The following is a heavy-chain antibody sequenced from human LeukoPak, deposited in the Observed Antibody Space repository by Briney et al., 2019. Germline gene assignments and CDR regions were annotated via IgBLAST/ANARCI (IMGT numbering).Heavy chain of an antibody. Sequence: HPGGSLRLSCAASGFTFTTYWMAWVRQAPGKGLEWVANIKQDGSEAVYADSVNGRFTISRDNAKNSLYLQMNSLRAEDTALYYCAKDGSSGWYWFEYWDQETLVTVSS. D-gene: IGHD6-19*01. J-gene: IGHJ4*02. V-gene: IGHV3-7*03. CDR1: GFTFTTYW. CDR3: AKDGSSGWYWFEY. CDR2: IKQDGSEA.